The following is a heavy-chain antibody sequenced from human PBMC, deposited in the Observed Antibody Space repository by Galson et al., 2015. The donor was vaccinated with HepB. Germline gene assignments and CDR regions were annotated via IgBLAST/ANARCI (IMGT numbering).Heavy chain of an antibody. CDR2: IIPIFGTA. J-gene: IGHJ6*03. V-gene: IGHV1-69*13. CDR3: ATGGGSPGYYMDV. D-gene: IGHD3-16*01. CDR1: GGTFSNYA. Sequence: SVKVSCKASGGTFSNYAITWVRQAPGQGLEWMGGIIPIFGTADYAQKFQGRVTITADESTSTAYMELGSLRSEDTAVYYCATGGGSPGYYMDVWGKGTTVTVSS.